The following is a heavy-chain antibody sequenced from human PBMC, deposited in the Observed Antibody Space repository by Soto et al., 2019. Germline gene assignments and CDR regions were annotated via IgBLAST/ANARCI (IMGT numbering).Heavy chain of an antibody. V-gene: IGHV4-39*01. D-gene: IGHD6-19*01. CDR3: ARRFYSSGWYFDY. CDR2: IYYSGST. Sequence: ASETLSLTCTVSGGSISSSSYYWGWIRQPPGKGLEWIGSIYYSGSTYYNPSLKSRVTISVDTSKNQFSLKLSSVTAADTAVYYCARRFYSSGWYFDYWGQGTLVTVSS. CDR1: GGSISSSSYY. J-gene: IGHJ4*02.